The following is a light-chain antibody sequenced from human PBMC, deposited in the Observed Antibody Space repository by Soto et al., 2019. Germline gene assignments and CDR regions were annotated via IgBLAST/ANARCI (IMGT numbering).Light chain of an antibody. CDR2: EGS. J-gene: IGLJ1*01. V-gene: IGLV2-23*01. Sequence: QSVLTQPASVSGSPGQSITISCTGTSSDVGSYNLVSWYQQHPGKAPKLMISEGSKRPSGVSNRFSGSKSGNTASLTISGLPAEDEADYYCCSYAGSSTYVFGTGTKLTV. CDR3: CSYAGSSTYV. CDR1: SSDVGSYNL.